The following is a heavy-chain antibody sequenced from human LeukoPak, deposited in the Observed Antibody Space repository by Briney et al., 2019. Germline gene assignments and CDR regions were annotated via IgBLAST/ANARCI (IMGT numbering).Heavy chain of an antibody. CDR2: ISYDGSNK. J-gene: IGHJ4*02. Sequence: GGSLRLSCAASGFTFSSYAMHWVRQAPGKGLEWVAVISYDGSNKYYADSVKGRFTISRDNSKNTLYLQMNSLRAEDTAVYYCASDADGYSDYWGQGTLVTVSS. CDR1: GFTFSSYA. V-gene: IGHV3-30*04. CDR3: ASDADGYSDY. D-gene: IGHD5-18*01.